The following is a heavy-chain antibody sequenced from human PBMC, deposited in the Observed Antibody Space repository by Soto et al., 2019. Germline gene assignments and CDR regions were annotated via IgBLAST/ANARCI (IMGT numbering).Heavy chain of an antibody. CDR3: AEAIISSSSRYDAFDI. D-gene: IGHD6-6*01. Sequence: EVQLLESGGGLVQPGGSLRLSCAASGFTFSTYAMTWVRQAPGKGLEWVSSIYGSGDNTYYADSVKGRFTISRDNSKNTLYLQMNSLRADDTAVYYCAEAIISSSSRYDAFDIWGQGTMVTVSS. J-gene: IGHJ3*02. CDR1: GFTFSTYA. CDR2: IYGSGDNT. V-gene: IGHV3-23*01.